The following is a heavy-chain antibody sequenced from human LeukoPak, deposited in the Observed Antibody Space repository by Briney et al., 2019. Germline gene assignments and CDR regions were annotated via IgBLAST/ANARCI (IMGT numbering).Heavy chain of an antibody. CDR2: FDPEDGET. D-gene: IGHD6-13*01. CDR1: GYTLTELS. CDR3: ATIAAADRAWFDP. J-gene: IGHJ5*02. V-gene: IGHV1-24*01. Sequence: GASVKVSCKVSGYTLTELSMHWVRQAPGKGLEWTGGFDPEDGETIYAQKFQGRVTMTEDTSTDTAYMELSSLRSEDTAVYYCATIAAADRAWFDPWGQGTLVTVTS.